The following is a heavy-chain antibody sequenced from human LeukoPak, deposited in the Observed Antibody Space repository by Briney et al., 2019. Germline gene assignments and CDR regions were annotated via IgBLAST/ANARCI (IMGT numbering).Heavy chain of an antibody. Sequence: SETLSPTCAVYGGSFSGYYWSWIRQPPGKGLEWIGEINHSGSTNYNPSLKSRVTISVDTSKSQFSLKLSSVTAADTAVYYCARPTRKTYYYGSGYAFDIWGQGTMVTVSS. J-gene: IGHJ3*02. V-gene: IGHV4-34*01. D-gene: IGHD3-10*01. CDR2: INHSGST. CDR1: GGSFSGYY. CDR3: ARPTRKTYYYGSGYAFDI.